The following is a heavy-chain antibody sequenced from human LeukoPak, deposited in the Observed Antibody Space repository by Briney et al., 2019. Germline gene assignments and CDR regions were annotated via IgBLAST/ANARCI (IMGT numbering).Heavy chain of an antibody. CDR3: ARGGPGDWYFDL. Sequence: ASETLSLTCTVSGGSISSYYWSWIRQPPGKGVEWIGYIYYSGSTNYNPSLKSRVTISVDTSKNQFSLKLSSVTAADTAVYYCARGGPGDWYFDLWGRGTLVTVSS. J-gene: IGHJ2*01. D-gene: IGHD3-10*01. CDR2: IYYSGST. CDR1: GGSISSYY. V-gene: IGHV4-59*01.